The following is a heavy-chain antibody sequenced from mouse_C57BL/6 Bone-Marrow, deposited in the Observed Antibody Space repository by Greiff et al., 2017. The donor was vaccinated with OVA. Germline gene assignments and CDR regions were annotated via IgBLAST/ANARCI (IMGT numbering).Heavy chain of an antibody. CDR2: ISDGGSYT. Sequence: VQRVESGGGLVKPGGSLKLSCAASGFTFSSYAMSWVRQTPEKRLEWVATISDGGSYTYYPDNVKGRFTISRDNAKNNLYLQMSHLKSEDTAMYYCARDNPDSSGYYFDDWGQGTTLTVSS. CDR3: ARDNPDSSGYYFDD. V-gene: IGHV5-4*01. CDR1: GFTFSSYA. D-gene: IGHD3-2*02. J-gene: IGHJ2*01.